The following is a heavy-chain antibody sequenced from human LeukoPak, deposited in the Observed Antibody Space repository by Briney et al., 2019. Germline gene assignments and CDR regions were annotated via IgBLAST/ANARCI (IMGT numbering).Heavy chain of an antibody. CDR3: AKDRADARYYYYYYGMDV. Sequence: PGRSLRLSCAASGFTFDDYAMHWVRQAPGKGLEWVSGISWNSGSIGYADSVKGRFTISRDNAKNSLYLQMNSLRAEDTALYYCAKDRADARYYYYYYGMDVWGQGTTVTVSS. CDR2: ISWNSGSI. V-gene: IGHV3-9*01. CDR1: GFTFDDYA. J-gene: IGHJ6*02.